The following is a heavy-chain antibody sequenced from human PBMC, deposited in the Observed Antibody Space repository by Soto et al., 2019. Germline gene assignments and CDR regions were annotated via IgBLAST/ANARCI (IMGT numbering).Heavy chain of an antibody. Sequence: QVQLQESGPGLVKPSQTLSLRCSVSGGSVRSDDYFWSWIRQPPGKALEWMGYISHSGTAYSNPSLKRRIAMSIDTSKKHFSLSLRSLTAADTATYYCARGHYDVLTGYYVRYFDYWGRGTRFTGSS. CDR1: GGSVRSDDYF. D-gene: IGHD3-9*01. V-gene: IGHV4-30-4*01. J-gene: IGHJ4*02. CDR2: ISHSGTA. CDR3: ARGHYDVLTGYYVRYFDY.